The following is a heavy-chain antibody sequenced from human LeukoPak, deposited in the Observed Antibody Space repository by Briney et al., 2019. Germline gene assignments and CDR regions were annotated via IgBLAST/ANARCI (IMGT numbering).Heavy chain of an antibody. Sequence: SETLSLICTVSGGSISSSTYYWGWIRQTPEKGLEWIASMFYSGNTYYNPSLKSRVSISVDASENQFSLKLSSVTAADTAVYYCARGGASGSYFDPWGQGTLVTVSS. CDR1: GGSISSSTYY. V-gene: IGHV4-39*01. J-gene: IGHJ5*02. CDR2: MFYSGNT. D-gene: IGHD1-26*01. CDR3: ARGGASGSYFDP.